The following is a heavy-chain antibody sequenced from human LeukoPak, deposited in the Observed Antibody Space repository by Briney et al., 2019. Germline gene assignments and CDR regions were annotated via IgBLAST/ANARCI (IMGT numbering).Heavy chain of an antibody. CDR2: IGTSDNAT. D-gene: IGHD3-9*01. CDR3: ARDPAFDWYYYYYGMDV. V-gene: IGHV3-23*01. Sequence: GGSLRLSCAASGFTFRNYALSWVRQAPGKGLEWVSSIGTSDNATYYADSVKGRFTISRDNSKNTLYLQMNSLRAEDTAVYYCARDPAFDWYYYYYGMDVWGLGTTVSVSS. J-gene: IGHJ6*02. CDR1: GFTFRNYA.